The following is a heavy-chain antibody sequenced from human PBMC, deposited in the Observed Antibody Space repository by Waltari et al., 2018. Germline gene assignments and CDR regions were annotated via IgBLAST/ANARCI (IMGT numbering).Heavy chain of an antibody. CDR3: ARTDITMVRGAMRYYYMDV. CDR1: GDSISSYY. J-gene: IGHJ6*03. V-gene: IGHV4-59*01. Sequence: QVQLQESGPGLVKPSETLSLTCTVSGDSISSYYWSWIRQPPGQGLQWIGYIYYSGSTNYNPSLESRVTISVDTSKNQFSLELTSVTAADTAVYYCARTDITMVRGAMRYYYMDVWGKGTTVTISS. CDR2: IYYSGST. D-gene: IGHD3-10*01.